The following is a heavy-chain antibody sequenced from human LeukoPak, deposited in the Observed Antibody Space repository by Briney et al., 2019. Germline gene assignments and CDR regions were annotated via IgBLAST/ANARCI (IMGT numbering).Heavy chain of an antibody. CDR1: GSSIRRTTYY. CDR2: IYYSGST. V-gene: IGHV4-39*07. CDR3: ARGPPDFYNSGSYYNGYNWFDS. J-gene: IGHJ5*01. Sequence: SETLSLTCTVSGSSIRRTTYYWGWIRQPPGKGLEWIGSIYYSGSTYYNPSLKSRVTISADTSKNQFSLTLTSVTAADTAVYYCARGPPDFYNSGSYYNGYNWFDSWGQGTLVTVSS. D-gene: IGHD3-10*01.